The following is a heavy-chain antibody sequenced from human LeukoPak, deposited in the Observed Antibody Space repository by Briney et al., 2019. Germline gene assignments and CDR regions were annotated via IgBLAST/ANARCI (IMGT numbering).Heavy chain of an antibody. CDR2: IYYSGST. CDR1: GGSIGSSNYY. D-gene: IGHD1-26*01. J-gene: IGHJ5*02. V-gene: IGHV4-39*01. CDR3: ARHGGVGAASWFDP. Sequence: PSETLSLTCTVSGGSIGSSNYYWGWIRQPPGKGLEWIGSIYYSGSTSYNPSLESRITVSVDTSKNQFSLKLTSVTAADTAVYYCARHGGVGAASWFDPWGQGTLVTVSS.